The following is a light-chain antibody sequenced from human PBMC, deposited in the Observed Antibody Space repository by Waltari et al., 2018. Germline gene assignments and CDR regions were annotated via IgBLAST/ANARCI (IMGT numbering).Light chain of an antibody. CDR2: DVS. Sequence: QSALTQPASVSGSPGQSITIPCPGTSSDVGRYNYASGYQQHPDKAPNLLIYDVSNRPSGVPSRFSGSKSGNTASLTISGLQAADEAHYYCNSYASNSNGLFGGGTKLTIL. V-gene: IGLV2-14*03. CDR3: NSYASNSNGL. CDR1: SSDVGRYNY. J-gene: IGLJ2*01.